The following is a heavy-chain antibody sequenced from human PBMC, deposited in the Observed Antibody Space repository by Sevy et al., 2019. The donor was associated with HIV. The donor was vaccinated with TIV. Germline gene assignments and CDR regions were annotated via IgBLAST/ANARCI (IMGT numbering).Heavy chain of an antibody. J-gene: IGHJ4*02. CDR1: GYSFTSHW. CDR3: ATSRSGYFDSSGYYIY. D-gene: IGHD3-22*01. Sequence: GESLKISCKGSGYSFTSHWIGWVRHMPGKGLEWMGIIFPDDSETRHSPSFQGQVTFSADKSINTAYLQWGSLKASDTAMYYCATSRSGYFDSSGYYIYWGKGTLVTVSS. V-gene: IGHV5-51*01. CDR2: IFPDDSET.